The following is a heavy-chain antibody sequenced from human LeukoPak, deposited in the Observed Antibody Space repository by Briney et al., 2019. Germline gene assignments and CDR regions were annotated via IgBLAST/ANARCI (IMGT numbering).Heavy chain of an antibody. CDR1: GFAFSTYG. V-gene: IGHV3-30*03. D-gene: IGHD3-16*01. Sequence: GGSLRLSCAAFGFAFSTYGMQWVRQAPGKGLEWVAVISYDGKVKHYTDSVKGRFTISRDNSRNTLYLQMNSLGTEDTALYYCARGRMGGPYYFDYWGQGTLVTVSS. J-gene: IGHJ4*02. CDR3: ARGRMGGPYYFDY. CDR2: ISYDGKVK.